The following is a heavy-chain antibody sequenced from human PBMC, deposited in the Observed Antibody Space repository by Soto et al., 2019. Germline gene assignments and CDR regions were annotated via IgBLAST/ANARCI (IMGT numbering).Heavy chain of an antibody. V-gene: IGHV3-23*01. CDR2: ISGSGGST. CDR1: GFTFSSYA. D-gene: IGHD1-7*01. J-gene: IGHJ6*02. CDR3: AKDNWNYGVGPGSYYYYYGMDV. Sequence: GESLKISCAASGFTFSSYAMSWVRQAPGKGLEWVSAISGSGGSTYYADSVKGRFTISRENSKNTLYLQMNSLRAEDTAVYYCAKDNWNYGVGPGSYYYYYGMDVWGQGTTVTVSS.